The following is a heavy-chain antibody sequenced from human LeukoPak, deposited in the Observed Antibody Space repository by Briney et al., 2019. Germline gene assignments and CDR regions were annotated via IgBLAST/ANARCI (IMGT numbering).Heavy chain of an antibody. Sequence: PGGSLRLSCAASGFTVSSNYMSWGRQAPGKGLEWGSVIYSGGSTYYADSVKGRFTISRDNSKNTLYLQMNSLRAEDTAVYYCARVVAIFGVDYYMDVWGKGTTVTVSS. CDR1: GFTVSSNY. CDR2: IYSGGST. CDR3: ARVVAIFGVDYYMDV. V-gene: IGHV3-53*01. J-gene: IGHJ6*03. D-gene: IGHD3-3*01.